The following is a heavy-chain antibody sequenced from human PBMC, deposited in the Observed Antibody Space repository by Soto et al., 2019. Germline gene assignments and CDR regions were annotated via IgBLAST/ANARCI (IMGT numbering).Heavy chain of an antibody. V-gene: IGHV3-30-3*01. Sequence: GGSLRLSCAASGFIFSTSHMHWARQAPGKGLEWVTGISDDGNSKYYAESVKGRFTISRENSKNTLYVEMDSLTIEDTALYFCAREGYTSGFAPAFDSWGQGALVTVSS. CDR2: ISDDGNSK. CDR1: GFIFSTSH. CDR3: AREGYTSGFAPAFDS. D-gene: IGHD3-22*01. J-gene: IGHJ4*02.